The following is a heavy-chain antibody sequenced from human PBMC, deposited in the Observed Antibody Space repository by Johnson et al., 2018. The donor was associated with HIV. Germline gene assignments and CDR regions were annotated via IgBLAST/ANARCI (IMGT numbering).Heavy chain of an antibody. CDR2: IGATGDR. J-gene: IGHJ3*02. CDR1: GFSFSNYD. CDR3: ARSNIYGSSSGWGNDGFDI. D-gene: IGHD6-6*01. V-gene: IGHV3-13*01. Sequence: VQLVESGGGLVQPGGSLRISCAASGFSFSNYDMHWVRQATGKALEWVSAIGATGDRYYKDSVKGRFTISREIAKNSLYLQMNSLSAGDTAVYYCARSNIYGSSSGWGNDGFDIWGQGTVVTVSS.